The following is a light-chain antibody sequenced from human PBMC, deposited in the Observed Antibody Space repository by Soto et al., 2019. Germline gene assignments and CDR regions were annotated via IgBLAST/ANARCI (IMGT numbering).Light chain of an antibody. J-gene: IGKJ4*01. CDR3: QEGSTLLT. CDR2: GAS. Sequence: DIQMTQSPSSLSTSVGDRVTITCRTSQSVSTYLNWYQQRPGKAPKLLIYGASSLQSGVPSRFSGSGSGRHFTLTISSLQPEDFATYYCQEGSTLLTFGGGTKVEIK. CDR1: QSVSTY. V-gene: IGKV1-39*01.